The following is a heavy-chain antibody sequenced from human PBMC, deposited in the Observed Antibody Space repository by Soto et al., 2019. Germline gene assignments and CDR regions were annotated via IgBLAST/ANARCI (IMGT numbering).Heavy chain of an antibody. J-gene: IGHJ4*02. V-gene: IGHV4-59*08. CDR1: GGSISSYY. CDR3: ARLRFQFGGYDFDY. Sequence: SETLSLTCTVSGGSISSYYWSWIRQPPGKGLEWIGYIYYSGSTNYNPSLKSRVTISVDTSKNQFSLKLSSVTAADTAVYYFARLRFQFGGYDFDYWGQGTLVTVSS. CDR2: IYYSGST. D-gene: IGHD3-10*01.